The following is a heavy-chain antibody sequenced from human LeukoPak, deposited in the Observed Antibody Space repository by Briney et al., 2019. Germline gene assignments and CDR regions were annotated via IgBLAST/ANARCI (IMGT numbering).Heavy chain of an antibody. Sequence: SVKVSCKASGGTFSSYATSWVRQAPGQGLEWMGGIIPIFGTANYAQKFQGRVTITTDESTSTAYMELSSLRSEDTAVYYCARELVDTAIVDYWGQGTLVTVSS. CDR2: IIPIFGTA. D-gene: IGHD5-18*01. V-gene: IGHV1-69*05. CDR3: ARELVDTAIVDY. CDR1: GGTFSSYA. J-gene: IGHJ4*02.